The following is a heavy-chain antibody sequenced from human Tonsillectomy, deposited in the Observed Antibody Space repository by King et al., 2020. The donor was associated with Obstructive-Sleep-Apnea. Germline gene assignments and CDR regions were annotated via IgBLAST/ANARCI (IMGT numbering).Heavy chain of an antibody. J-gene: IGHJ4*02. Sequence: QLVQSGAEVKKPGAAVKVSCKASGYTFTSYGIRWVRQAPGQGLEWRGWNRAYHGNTNYAQKRQGSVTMTPDTSTRTAYMELRSLRSDDTAVYYCARDGTSLMATIADYWGQGTLVTVSS. CDR2: NRAYHGNT. D-gene: IGHD5-24*01. V-gene: IGHV1-18*01. CDR1: GYTFTSYG. CDR3: ARDGTSLMATIADY.